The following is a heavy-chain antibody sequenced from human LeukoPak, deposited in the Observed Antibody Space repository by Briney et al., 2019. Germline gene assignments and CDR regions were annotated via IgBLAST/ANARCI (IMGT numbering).Heavy chain of an antibody. CDR2: IRSKANGYAT. CDR3: TTPTNDNSYSYYYGLDV. J-gene: IGHJ6*04. CDR1: GFTFSGAG. V-gene: IGHV3-73*01. D-gene: IGHD4-23*01. Sequence: GGSLRLSCAASGFTFSGAGMHWVRQASGKGLEWVGRIRSKANGYATAYAASVKGRFIISRDDSEKTAYLQMTSLETEDTAVYYCTTPTNDNSYSYYYGLDVWGEGTTVTVSS.